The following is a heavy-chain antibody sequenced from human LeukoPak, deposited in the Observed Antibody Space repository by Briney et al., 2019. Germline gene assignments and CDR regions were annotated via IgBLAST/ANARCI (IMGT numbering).Heavy chain of an antibody. D-gene: IGHD6-19*01. CDR3: ARDIAVAGTFDY. V-gene: IGHV1-69*13. CDR1: GGTFSRYA. Sequence: SVKVSCKASGGTFSRYAISWVPQAPGQGLEWMGGIIPIFGTANYAQKFQGRVTITADESTSTAYMELSSLRSEDTTVYYCARDIAVAGTFDYWGQGTLVTVSS. CDR2: IIPIFGTA. J-gene: IGHJ4*02.